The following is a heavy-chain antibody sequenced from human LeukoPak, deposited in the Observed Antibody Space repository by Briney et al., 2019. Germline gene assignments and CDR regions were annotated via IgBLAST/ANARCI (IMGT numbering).Heavy chain of an antibody. CDR3: AREMVYTAMVYWFDP. CDR2: ISAYNGNT. Sequence: ASVKVSCKASGYTFTSYGISWVRQAPGQGLEWMGWISAYNGNTHYAQKLQGRVTMTTDTSTSTAYMELRSLRSDDTAVYYCAREMVYTAMVYWFDPWGQGTLVTVSS. V-gene: IGHV1-18*01. CDR1: GYTFTSYG. J-gene: IGHJ5*02. D-gene: IGHD5-18*01.